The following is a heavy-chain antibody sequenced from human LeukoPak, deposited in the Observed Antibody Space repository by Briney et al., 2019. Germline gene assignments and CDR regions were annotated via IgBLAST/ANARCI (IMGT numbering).Heavy chain of an antibody. V-gene: IGHV4-38-2*02. J-gene: IGHJ4*02. CDR3: ARQPGGRDGYNSGLCDY. D-gene: IGHD5-24*01. Sequence: PSETLSLTCTVSGYSISTGYYWDWIRQPPGKGLEWIGSIYYSGSTYYNPSLKSRVTISVDTSKNQFSLKLSSVTAADTAVYYCARQPGGRDGYNSGLCDYWGQGTLVTVSS. CDR2: IYYSGST. CDR1: GYSISTGYY.